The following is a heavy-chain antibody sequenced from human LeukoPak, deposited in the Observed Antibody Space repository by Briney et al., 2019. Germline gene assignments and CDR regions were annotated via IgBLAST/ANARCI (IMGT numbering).Heavy chain of an antibody. CDR2: INSDGSSL. Sequence: PGGSLRLSCAASGFSFSSHWMHWVRQAPGKELVWVSRINSDGSSLSYADSVKGRFTISRDNAKNTLHLQMNSLRTEDTAVYYCARGLGVVAAPDYWGQGTLVTVSS. V-gene: IGHV3-74*01. J-gene: IGHJ4*02. CDR1: GFSFSSHW. D-gene: IGHD2-15*01. CDR3: ARGLGVVAAPDY.